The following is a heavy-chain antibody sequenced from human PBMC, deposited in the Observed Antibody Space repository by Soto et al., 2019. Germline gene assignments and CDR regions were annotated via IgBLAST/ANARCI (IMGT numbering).Heavy chain of an antibody. D-gene: IGHD3-9*01. Sequence: TLSLTCSVAGGSISTVSHYWTWIRQPPGKGLEWIGSIYHTGSTYYSKSLRSRLTMSVDTSKSQFSLRLSSVTAADTAVYYCVRDKFESTGWHQFDIWGQGTLVTVSS. CDR2: IYHTGST. CDR1: GGSISTVSHY. V-gene: IGHV4-31*03. CDR3: VRDKFESTGWHQFDI. J-gene: IGHJ4*02.